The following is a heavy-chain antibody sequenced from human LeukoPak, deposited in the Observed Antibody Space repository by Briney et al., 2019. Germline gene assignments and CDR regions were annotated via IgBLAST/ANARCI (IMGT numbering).Heavy chain of an antibody. CDR3: ARGGYSSGGSCYSYYYYGMDV. J-gene: IGHJ6*02. Sequence: PSETLSLTCAVYGGSFSGYYWSWIRQPPGKGLEWIGEINHSGSTNYNPSLKSRVTISVDTSKNQFSLKLSSVTAADTAVYYCARGGYSSGGSCYSYYYYGMDVWGQGTTVTVSS. V-gene: IGHV4-34*01. CDR1: GGSFSGYY. CDR2: INHSGST. D-gene: IGHD2-15*01.